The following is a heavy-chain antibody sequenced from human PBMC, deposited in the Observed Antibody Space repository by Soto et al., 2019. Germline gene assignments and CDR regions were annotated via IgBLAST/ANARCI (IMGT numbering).Heavy chain of an antibody. J-gene: IGHJ4*02. Sequence: PGGSLRLSCVGSGFTFSTYSINWVRQAPGKGLEWVSSISSRSDIYYADSVKGRFTISRDNAKNSVYLDMNSLSAEDTAVYYCARESEDLTSNFDYWGQGTLVTVSS. CDR2: ISSRSDI. CDR3: ARESEDLTSNFDY. V-gene: IGHV3-21*01. CDR1: GFTFSTYS.